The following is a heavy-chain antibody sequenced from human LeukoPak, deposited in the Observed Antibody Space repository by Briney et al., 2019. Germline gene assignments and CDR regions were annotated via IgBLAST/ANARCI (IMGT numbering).Heavy chain of an antibody. Sequence: GGSLRLSCAASGVTLSNYWMHWVRQVPGKGLVWASLINTDGSRTTYADSVRGRFTISRDNAKNTLYLQMNGLRAEDTAVYYCHGGYGQVDNWGQGTLVTVSS. CDR3: HGGYGQVDN. D-gene: IGHD5-18*01. CDR1: GVTLSNYW. V-gene: IGHV3-74*01. CDR2: INTDGSRT. J-gene: IGHJ4*02.